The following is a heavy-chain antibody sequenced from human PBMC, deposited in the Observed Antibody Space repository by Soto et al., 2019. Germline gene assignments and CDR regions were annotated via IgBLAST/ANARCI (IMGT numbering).Heavy chain of an antibody. J-gene: IGHJ5*02. Sequence: SETLSLTCAARGAAFSGCYWSWIRQSPGKGLEWIGEINHSGSTNYNPSLKSRVTISVDTPKFQFSLKLTSVTAADAGVYYCARGRHSSNPINCFAPWGQGNLVT. CDR3: ARGRHSSNPINCFAP. D-gene: IGHD6-13*01. CDR1: GAAFSGCY. V-gene: IGHV4-34*01. CDR2: INHSGST.